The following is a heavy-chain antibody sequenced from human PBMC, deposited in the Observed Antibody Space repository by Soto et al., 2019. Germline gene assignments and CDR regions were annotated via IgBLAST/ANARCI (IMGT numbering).Heavy chain of an antibody. CDR2: IYSGGST. J-gene: IGHJ3*02. CDR1: GFTVSGNY. CDR3: VRDQLYYYDIFGRPLNGFDI. Sequence: GGSLRLSCAASGFTVSGNYMSWVRQAPGKGLEWVSLIYSGGSTNYADSVKGRFTISRDNAENSLYLQMNSLGAEDTALYYCVRDQLYYYDIFGRPLNGFDIWGQGTMVTVSS. V-gene: IGHV3-53*01. D-gene: IGHD3-22*01.